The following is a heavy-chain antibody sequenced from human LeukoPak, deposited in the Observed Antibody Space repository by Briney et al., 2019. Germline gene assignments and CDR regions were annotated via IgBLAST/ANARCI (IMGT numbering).Heavy chain of an antibody. V-gene: IGHV4-59*08. Sequence: SETLSLTCTVSGGSIRTYYSSWIRQPPRKGLEWIGYIYYSGTTNYNPSLKSRVTISVDTSKNQFSLKLSSVTAADTAVYYCARHKLVGYSSAWYFDNWGQGTLVTVSS. J-gene: IGHJ4*02. CDR1: GGSIRTYY. CDR2: IYYSGTT. D-gene: IGHD6-19*01. CDR3: ARHKLVGYSSAWYFDN.